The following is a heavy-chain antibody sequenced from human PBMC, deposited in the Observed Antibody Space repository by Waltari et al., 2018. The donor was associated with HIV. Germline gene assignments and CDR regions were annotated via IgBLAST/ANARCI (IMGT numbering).Heavy chain of an antibody. CDR1: GFTFRSYG. J-gene: IGHJ4*02. D-gene: IGHD6-19*01. CDR2: IRYDGSNK. V-gene: IGHV3-30*02. Sequence: QVQLVESGGGVVQPGGSLRLSCAASGFTFRSYGMHRVRQAPGKGLEWVAFIRYDGSNKYYADSVKGRFTISRDNSKNTLYLQMNSLRAEDTAVYYCAKDLARVAVAGTEDYWGQGTLVTVSS. CDR3: AKDLARVAVAGTEDY.